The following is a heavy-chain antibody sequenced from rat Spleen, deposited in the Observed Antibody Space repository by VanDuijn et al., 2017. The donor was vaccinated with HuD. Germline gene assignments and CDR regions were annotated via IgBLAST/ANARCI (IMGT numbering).Heavy chain of an antibody. CDR2: IWGNGNS. Sequence: QVQLKESGPGLVQPSQTLSLTCTVSGFSLSNYGVIWVRQPPGKGLDWMGVIWGNGNSNYNSALKSRLSISRDTSKSQVFLKMNSLQTDDTGTYYCTIHPRYWGQGVMVTVSS. J-gene: IGHJ2*01. CDR1: GFSLSNYG. CDR3: TIHPRY. D-gene: IGHD3-1*01. V-gene: IGHV2-13*01.